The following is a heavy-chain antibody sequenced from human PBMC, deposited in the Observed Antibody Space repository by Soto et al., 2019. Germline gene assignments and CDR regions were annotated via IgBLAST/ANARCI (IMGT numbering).Heavy chain of an antibody. V-gene: IGHV4-31*03. CDR3: ARSDKGGGISDY. D-gene: IGHD2-15*01. CDR2: IYYSGST. J-gene: IGHJ4*02. CDR1: GGSISSGGYY. Sequence: QVQLQESGPGLVKPSQTLSLTCTVSGGSISSGGYYWSWIRQHPGKGLEWIGYIYYSGSTYYNPSLRSRVTISVDTSKNQFSMKLSSVTAADTAVYYCARSDKGGGISDYWGQGTLVTVSS.